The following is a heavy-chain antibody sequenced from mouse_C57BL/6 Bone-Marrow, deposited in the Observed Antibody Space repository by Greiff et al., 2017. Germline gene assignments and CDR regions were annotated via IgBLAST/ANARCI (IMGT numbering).Heavy chain of an antibody. D-gene: IGHD1-1*01. J-gene: IGHJ2*01. CDR3: TRYLIYCDTND. V-gene: IGHV14-2*01. Sequence: VQLQQSGAELVKPGASVKLSCTASGFNIKDYYIHWVKQRTEQGLEWIGRIDPEDGETKYAPKFPDKATITADTSSNTAYLQLSSLTSEDTAVYYCTRYLIYCDTNDWGQGTTLTVSS. CDR1: GFNIKDYY. CDR2: IDPEDGET.